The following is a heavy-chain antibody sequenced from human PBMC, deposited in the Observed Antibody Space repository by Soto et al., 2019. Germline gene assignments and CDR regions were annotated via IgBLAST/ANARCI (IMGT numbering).Heavy chain of an antibody. CDR3: ARVTRGDYLLTFSLRGMDV. J-gene: IGHJ6*02. CDR2: INDSGIT. CDR1: GGSFSGYY. D-gene: IGHD4-17*01. Sequence: PSETLSLTCSVYGGSFSGYYWSWIRQPPGKGLEWIGEINDSGITNYNPSLKSRVTMSVDTSKNQLSLKLNPVTAADTAVYYCARVTRGDYLLTFSLRGMDVWGQGTTVTVSS. V-gene: IGHV4-34*01.